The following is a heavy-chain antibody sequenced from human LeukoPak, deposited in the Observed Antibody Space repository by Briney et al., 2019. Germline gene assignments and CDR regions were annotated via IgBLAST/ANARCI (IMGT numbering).Heavy chain of an antibody. D-gene: IGHD6-13*01. Sequence: ASVKVSCKASGYTFTGYYMHWVRQAPGQGLEWMGWINPNSGGTNYAQKFQGRVTMTRDTSTSTAYMELSRLRSDDTAVYYCARVIAAAGNWFDPWGQGTLVTVSS. V-gene: IGHV1-2*02. CDR3: ARVIAAAGNWFDP. J-gene: IGHJ5*02. CDR2: INPNSGGT. CDR1: GYTFTGYY.